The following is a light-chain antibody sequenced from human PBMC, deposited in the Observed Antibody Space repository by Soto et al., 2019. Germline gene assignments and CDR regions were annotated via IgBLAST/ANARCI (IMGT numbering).Light chain of an antibody. Sequence: QSALIQPRSVSGSPGQSVTISCTGTSSDVGGFNYVSWYQQHPGKAPKLMIYDVSERPSGVPDRFSGSKSGNTASLTISGLQAEDEADYYCCSYAGTYTEVFGTGTKLTVL. V-gene: IGLV2-11*01. CDR2: DVS. J-gene: IGLJ1*01. CDR1: SSDVGGFNY. CDR3: CSYAGTYTEV.